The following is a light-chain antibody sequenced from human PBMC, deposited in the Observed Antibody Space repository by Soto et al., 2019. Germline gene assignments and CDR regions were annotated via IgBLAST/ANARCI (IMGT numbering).Light chain of an antibody. CDR2: EVT. J-gene: IGLJ2*01. Sequence: QSALTQPPSASGSPVQSVTISCTGMSSDVGGYNYVSWYQQHPGKAPKLMIYEVTKRPSGVPDRFSGSKSGNTASLTVAGLQAEYEADYYCSAYAGSNSVLVGGGTKLTVL. CDR1: SSDVGGYNY. CDR3: SAYAGSNSVL. V-gene: IGLV2-8*01.